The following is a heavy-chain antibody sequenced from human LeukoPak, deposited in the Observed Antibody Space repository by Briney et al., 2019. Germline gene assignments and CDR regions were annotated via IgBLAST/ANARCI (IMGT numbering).Heavy chain of an antibody. J-gene: IGHJ4*02. CDR3: ARGPINYYDSSGYDVPPD. Sequence: GGSLRLSCAASGFTVSSNYMSWVRQAPGKGLEWVSVIYSGGSTYYADSVKGRFTISRDNSKNTLYLQMNSLRAEDTAVYYCARGPINYYDSSGYDVPPDWGQGTLVTVSS. D-gene: IGHD3-22*01. V-gene: IGHV3-53*01. CDR1: GFTVSSNY. CDR2: IYSGGST.